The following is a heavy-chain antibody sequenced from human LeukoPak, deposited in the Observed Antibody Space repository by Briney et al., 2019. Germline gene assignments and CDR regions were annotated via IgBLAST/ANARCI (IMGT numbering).Heavy chain of an antibody. CDR1: GFTVSSNY. D-gene: IGHD4-17*01. Sequence: GGSLRLSCAASGFTVSSNYMSRVRQAPGKGLEWVSVIYSGGSTYYADSVKGRFTISRDNSKNTLYLQMNSLRAEDTAVYYCARWVTTRPQYYFDYWGQGTLVTVSS. V-gene: IGHV3-53*01. CDR3: ARWVTTRPQYYFDY. J-gene: IGHJ4*02. CDR2: IYSGGST.